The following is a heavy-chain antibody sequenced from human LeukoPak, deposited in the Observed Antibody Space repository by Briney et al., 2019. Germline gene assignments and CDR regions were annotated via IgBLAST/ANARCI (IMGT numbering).Heavy chain of an antibody. D-gene: IGHD6-19*01. CDR1: GGSISSGSYY. CDR2: IYYSGST. J-gene: IGHJ6*03. Sequence: PSETLSLTCTVSGGSISSGSYYWSWIRQPPGKGLEWIGYIYYSGSTNCNPSLKSRVTISVDTSKNQFSLKLSSVTAADTAVYYCARARRDSSGWYNRGYYYYYMDVWGKGTTVTISS. V-gene: IGHV4-61*01. CDR3: ARARRDSSGWYNRGYYYYYMDV.